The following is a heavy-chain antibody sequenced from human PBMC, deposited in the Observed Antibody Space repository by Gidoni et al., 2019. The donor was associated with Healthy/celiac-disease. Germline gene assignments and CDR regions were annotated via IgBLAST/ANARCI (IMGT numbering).Heavy chain of an antibody. CDR3: ARDIGTAMVNGGD. J-gene: IGHJ4*02. Sequence: EVQLVDSGGGLIQHGGSLSLSCAAAGLPSIRYSMHWVRQAPGKVLEWVSYMSSSSSTIYYADSVKGRFTISRDNAKNSMYLQMNSLRAEDTAVYYCARDIGTAMVNGGDWGQVTLVTVSS. D-gene: IGHD5-18*01. CDR1: GLPSIRYS. V-gene: IGHV3-48*04. CDR2: MSSSSSTI.